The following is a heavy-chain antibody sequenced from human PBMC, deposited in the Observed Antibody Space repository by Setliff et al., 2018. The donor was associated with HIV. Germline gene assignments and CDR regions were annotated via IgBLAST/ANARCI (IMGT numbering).Heavy chain of an antibody. CDR2: INHSGST. J-gene: IGHJ3*02. D-gene: IGHD1-20*01. CDR3: AGLTGTDFDYWGQGTLGAFDI. V-gene: IGHV4-34*01. Sequence: SETLSLTCAVYGGSFSGYYWSWIRQSPGKGLDWIGEINHSGSTNYSPSLKSRVTISVDTSKNQFSLKLSSVTAADTAVYYCAGLTGTDFDYWGQGTLGAFDIWGQGTKVTVSS. CDR1: GGSFSGYY.